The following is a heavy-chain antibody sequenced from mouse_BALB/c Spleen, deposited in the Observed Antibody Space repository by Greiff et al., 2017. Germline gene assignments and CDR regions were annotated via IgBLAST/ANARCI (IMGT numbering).Heavy chain of an antibody. CDR2: INPYNDGT. D-gene: IGHD2-2*01. Sequence: EVQLQQSGPELVKPGASVKMSCKASGYTFTSYVMHWVKQKPGQGLEWIGYINPYNDGTKYNEKFKGKATLTSDKSSSTAYMELSSLTSEDSAVYYCASGYGYDGLYAMDYWGQGTSVTVSS. V-gene: IGHV1-14*01. CDR3: ASGYGYDGLYAMDY. J-gene: IGHJ4*01. CDR1: GYTFTSYV.